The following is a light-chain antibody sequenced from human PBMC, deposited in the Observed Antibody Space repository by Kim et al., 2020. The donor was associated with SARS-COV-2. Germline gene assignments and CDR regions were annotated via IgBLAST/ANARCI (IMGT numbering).Light chain of an antibody. CDR2: DVS. CDR3: CSYAGSYTWV. Sequence: GQSATISCTGTASDVGTYNYVSWYQQHPGKAPKFMIYDVSKRPSGVPDRFSGSKSGNTASLTISGLQAEDEADYYCCSYAGSYTWVFGGGTQLTVL. J-gene: IGLJ3*02. CDR1: ASDVGTYNY. V-gene: IGLV2-11*01.